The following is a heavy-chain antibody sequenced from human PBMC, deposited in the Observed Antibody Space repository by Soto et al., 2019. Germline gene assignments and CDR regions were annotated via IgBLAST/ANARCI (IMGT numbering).Heavy chain of an antibody. Sequence: QITLKESGPTLVRPTQTLTLTCSFSGFSLNTYGMGVGWIRQPPGKALEWLAFIYWDEDKRYSPSLKTRLTVTTDTSKNEVVLTLTNLDALYTGTYYCAGWNYEAGLDVWGQGTTVTVSS. CDR2: IYWDEDK. V-gene: IGHV2-5*02. CDR3: AGWNYEAGLDV. J-gene: IGHJ6*02. CDR1: GFSLNTYGMG. D-gene: IGHD1-7*01.